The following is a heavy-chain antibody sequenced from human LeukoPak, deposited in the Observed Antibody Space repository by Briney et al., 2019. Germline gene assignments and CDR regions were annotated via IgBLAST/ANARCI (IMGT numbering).Heavy chain of an antibody. CDR3: ARGQDTAMVNRGWFDP. CDR2: MYYSGST. Sequence: SDTLSLTCTVSGGSISSSGYYWGWIRQPPGKGLEWIGSMYYSGSTNYNPSLKSRVTISVDTSKNQFSLKLSSVTAADTAVYYCARGQDTAMVNRGWFDPWGQGTLVTVSS. J-gene: IGHJ5*02. D-gene: IGHD5-18*01. V-gene: IGHV4-39*07. CDR1: GGSISSSGYY.